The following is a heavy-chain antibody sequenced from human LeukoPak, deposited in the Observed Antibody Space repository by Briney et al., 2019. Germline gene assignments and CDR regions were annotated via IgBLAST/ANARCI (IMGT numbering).Heavy chain of an antibody. V-gene: IGHV3-20*04. CDR2: INWNGGDT. Sequence: PGGSLRLSCAASGASGFTFSSYWMHWVRQAPGKGLEWVSGINWNGGDTAYADSVKGRFTISRDNAKNSLYLQMNSLRAEDTAFYYCARVIVGATWDYWGQGTLVTVSS. J-gene: IGHJ4*02. CDR1: GFTFSSYW. D-gene: IGHD1-26*01. CDR3: ARVIVGATWDY.